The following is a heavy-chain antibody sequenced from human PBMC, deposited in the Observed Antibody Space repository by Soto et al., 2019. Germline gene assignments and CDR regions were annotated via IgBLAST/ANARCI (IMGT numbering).Heavy chain of an antibody. D-gene: IGHD3-16*01. J-gene: IGHJ4*02. CDR2: IYYSGST. Sequence: QVQLQESGPGLVKPSETLSLTCTVSGGSISSYYWSWIRQPPGNGLEWIGYIYYSGSTNDNPSLKSRATIAVDTSTNQFSLNLSSVTAADTAVYYCARVWGYAFDYWGQGTLVTVSS. V-gene: IGHV4-59*01. CDR1: GGSISSYY. CDR3: ARVWGYAFDY.